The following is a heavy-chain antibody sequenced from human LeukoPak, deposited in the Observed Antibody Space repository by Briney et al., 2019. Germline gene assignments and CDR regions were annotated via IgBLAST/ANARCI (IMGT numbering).Heavy chain of an antibody. CDR1: GGSFSGYF. D-gene: IGHD3-10*01. Sequence: PSETLSLTCAVYGGSFSGYFWSWIRQPPGKGLDWIGEINHSGNTNYNPSLKSRATISVDTSKSQFSLKLSSVTAADTAVYYCARLYDDLGSPLNDWGRGTLVTVSS. CDR3: ARLYDDLGSPLND. V-gene: IGHV4-34*01. J-gene: IGHJ4*02. CDR2: INHSGNT.